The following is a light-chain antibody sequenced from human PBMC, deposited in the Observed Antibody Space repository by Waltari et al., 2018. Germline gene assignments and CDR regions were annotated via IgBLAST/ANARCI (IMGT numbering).Light chain of an antibody. CDR1: HIGRKS. V-gene: IGLV3-21*02. J-gene: IGLJ3*02. CDR3: QVWDSSNDHWV. Sequence: SYVLTQPPSVSVAPGQTARITCGGNHIGRKSVPWYQQKPGQAPVLVVYDDSDRPSGIPERFSGSNSGNTATLTISRVEAGDEADYYCQVWDSSNDHWVFGGGTKLTVL. CDR2: DDS.